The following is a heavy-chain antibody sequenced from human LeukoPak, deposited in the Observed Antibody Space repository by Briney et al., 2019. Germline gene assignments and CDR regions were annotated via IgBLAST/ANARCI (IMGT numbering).Heavy chain of an antibody. CDR3: ARSYYDFWSGYPDY. D-gene: IGHD3-3*01. Sequence: ASVKVSCKASGYTFTSYDINWVRQATGQGLEWMGWMNPNSGNTGYAQKFQGRVTMTRNTSTSTAYMELSSLRSEDTAVYYCARSYYDFWSGYPDYWGQGTLVTVSS. CDR1: GYTFTSYD. J-gene: IGHJ4*02. CDR2: MNPNSGNT. V-gene: IGHV1-8*01.